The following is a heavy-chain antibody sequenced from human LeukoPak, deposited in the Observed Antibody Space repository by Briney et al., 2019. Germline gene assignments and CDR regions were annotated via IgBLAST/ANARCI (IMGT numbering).Heavy chain of an antibody. CDR1: GFTFSGYS. V-gene: IGHV3-48*01. CDR2: ISSSSINI. CDR3: ARIRSRYFDY. J-gene: IGHJ4*02. D-gene: IGHD3-16*01. Sequence: GGSLRLSCATSGFTFSGYSMNWVRQAPGKGLEWISYISSSSINIHYGDSVKGRFTISRDNAENSLYLQMNSLRAEDTAVYYCARIRSRYFDYWGQGTLVTVSS.